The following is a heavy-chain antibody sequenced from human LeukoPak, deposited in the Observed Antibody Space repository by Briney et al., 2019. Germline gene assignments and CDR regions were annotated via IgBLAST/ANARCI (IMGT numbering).Heavy chain of an antibody. D-gene: IGHD6-6*01. V-gene: IGHV1-18*01. CDR2: ISAYNGNT. CDR3: ARDVVGIAARALGYYYMDV. J-gene: IGHJ6*03. Sequence: ASVKVSCKASGYTFTSYGISWVRQAPGQGLEWMGWISAYNGNTNYAQKLQGRVTMTTDTSTSTAYMELRSLRSDDTAVYYCARDVVGIAARALGYYYMDVWGKGTTVTVSS. CDR1: GYTFTSYG.